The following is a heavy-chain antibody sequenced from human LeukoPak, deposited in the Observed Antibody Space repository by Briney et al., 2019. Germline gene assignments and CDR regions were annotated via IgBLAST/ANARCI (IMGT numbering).Heavy chain of an antibody. CDR3: ARYNWNDGEAFDI. D-gene: IGHD1-20*01. CDR1: GGSISSSSYY. J-gene: IGHJ3*02. V-gene: IGHV4-39*01. Sequence: PSETLSLTCTVSGGSISSSSYYWGWIRLPPGKGLEWIGSIYYSGSTYYNPSLKSRVTISVDTSKNQFSLKLSSVTAADTAVYYCARYNWNDGEAFDIWGQGTMVTVSS. CDR2: IYYSGST.